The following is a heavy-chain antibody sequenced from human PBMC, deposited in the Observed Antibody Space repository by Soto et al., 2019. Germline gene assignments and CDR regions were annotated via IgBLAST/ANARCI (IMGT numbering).Heavy chain of an antibody. V-gene: IGHV3-33*01. CDR1: GFTFSTYG. J-gene: IGHJ6*03. Sequence: QVQLVESGGGVVQPGRSLRLSCAASGFTFSTYGMHWVRQAPGKGLEWVGIIWYDGSNKYYGDSVKDRFTISRDNSKNTLFLQMNDLRAEDTAVYYWATDFTPHYMDVWGTGTTVTVSS. D-gene: IGHD2-21*02. CDR2: IWYDGSNK. CDR3: ATDFTPHYMDV.